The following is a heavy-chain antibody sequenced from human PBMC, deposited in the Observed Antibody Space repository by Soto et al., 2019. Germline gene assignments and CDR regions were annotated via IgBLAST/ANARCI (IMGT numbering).Heavy chain of an antibody. CDR2: IYYSGST. V-gene: IGHV4-31*03. CDR1: GGSISSGGYY. D-gene: IGHD3-22*01. CDR3: AREKDYYDSIGYYVDAYYFDY. Sequence: SETLSLTCTVSGGSISSGGYYWSWVRQHPGKGLEWIGYIYYSGSTYYNPSLKSRVTISVDTSKNQFSLKLSSVTAADTAVYYCAREKDYYDSIGYYVDAYYFDYWGQGTLVTVFS. J-gene: IGHJ4*02.